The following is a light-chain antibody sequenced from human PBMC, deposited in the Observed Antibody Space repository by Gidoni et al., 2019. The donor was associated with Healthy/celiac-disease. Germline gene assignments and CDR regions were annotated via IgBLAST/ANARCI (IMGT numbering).Light chain of an antibody. J-gene: IGKJ3*01. CDR2: AAS. CDR3: QQYYSYRLT. V-gene: IGKV1-8*01. Sequence: AIRMTQSPSSLSASTGDRVTITCRASQGISSYLAWYQQKPGKAPKLLIYAASTLQSGVPSRFSGSGSGTDFTLTISCLQSEDFATYYCQQYYSYRLTFGPXTKVDIK. CDR1: QGISSY.